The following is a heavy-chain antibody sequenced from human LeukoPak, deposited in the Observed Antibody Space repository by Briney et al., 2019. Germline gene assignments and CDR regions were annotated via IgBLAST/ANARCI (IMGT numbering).Heavy chain of an antibody. Sequence: GSLRLSCEGFGLTFSRDWMSWVRQAPGKGLEWVANINQGGSEKYYVDSVQGRLTIARDNAKNSVYLQMNSLRAEDTAVYYCARLKIQWPPIYFDQWGQGTLVTVSS. CDR2: INQGGSEK. J-gene: IGHJ4*02. D-gene: IGHD5-24*01. CDR3: ARLKIQWPPIYFDQ. CDR1: GLTFSRDW. V-gene: IGHV3-7*01.